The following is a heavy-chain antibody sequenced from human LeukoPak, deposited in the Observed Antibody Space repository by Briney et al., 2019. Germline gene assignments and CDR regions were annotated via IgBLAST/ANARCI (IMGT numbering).Heavy chain of an antibody. Sequence: ASVKVSCKASGYTFTSYGISWVRQAPGQGLEWMGWISAYNGNTNYAQKLQGRVTMTRDTSTSTVYMELSSLRSEDTAVYYCARDFYGSGSCPLRYNWFDPWGQGTLVTVSS. CDR2: ISAYNGNT. V-gene: IGHV1-18*01. CDR1: GYTFTSYG. J-gene: IGHJ5*02. CDR3: ARDFYGSGSCPLRYNWFDP. D-gene: IGHD3-10*01.